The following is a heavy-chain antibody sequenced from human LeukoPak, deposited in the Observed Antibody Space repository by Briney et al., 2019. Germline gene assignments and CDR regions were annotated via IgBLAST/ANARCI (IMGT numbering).Heavy chain of an antibody. CDR1: GYTFTVYY. Sequence: ASVTVSCKASGYTFTVYYMHWVRQAPGQGLERVGWINPNSGGTNYAQKLQGRVTMTRDTSISTAYMELSRLRSDDTAVYYCARARSVAGTGAPIDYWGQGTLVTVSS. CDR3: ARARSVAGTGAPIDY. D-gene: IGHD6-19*01. V-gene: IGHV1-2*02. J-gene: IGHJ4*02. CDR2: INPNSGGT.